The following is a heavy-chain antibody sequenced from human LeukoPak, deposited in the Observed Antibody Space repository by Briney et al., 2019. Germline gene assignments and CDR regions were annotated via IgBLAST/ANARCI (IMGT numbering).Heavy chain of an antibody. V-gene: IGHV3-48*03. Sequence: GGSLRLSCAASGFTFSSYEMNRVRQAPGKGLEWVSYISDSGTNKYYADSVKGRITISRDNAKNSLYLQMNSLRAEDTAVYYCARAFGSGSYSFWGQGTLVSVSS. CDR2: ISDSGTNK. CDR1: GFTFSSYE. J-gene: IGHJ4*02. D-gene: IGHD3-10*01. CDR3: ARAFGSGSYSF.